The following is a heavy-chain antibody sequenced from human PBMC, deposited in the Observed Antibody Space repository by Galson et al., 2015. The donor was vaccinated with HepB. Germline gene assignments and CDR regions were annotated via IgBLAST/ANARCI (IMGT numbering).Heavy chain of an antibody. J-gene: IGHJ3*02. Sequence: SLRLSCAASGFTFSSYAMSWVRQAPGKGLEWVSAISGSGGSTYYADSVKGRFTISRDNSKNTLYLQMNSLRAEDTAVYYCAKDINPGYCSSTRCYPDAFDIWGQGTMVTVSS. CDR3: AKDINPGYCSSTRCYPDAFDI. CDR1: GFTFSSYA. V-gene: IGHV3-23*01. CDR2: ISGSGGST. D-gene: IGHD2-2*01.